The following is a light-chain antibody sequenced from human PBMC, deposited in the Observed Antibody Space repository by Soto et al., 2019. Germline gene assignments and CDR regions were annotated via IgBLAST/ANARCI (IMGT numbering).Light chain of an antibody. CDR1: SSDIGSYDL. CDR3: CSFADFTYV. V-gene: IGLV2-23*02. Sequence: QSALTQPASVSGSPGQSITISCTGTSSDIGSYDLVSWYQQHPGTAPKLIIYEVTKRPSGVSTRFSGSKSGNTASLTISGLQAGDEADYYCCSFADFTYVFGTGTKLTVL. J-gene: IGLJ1*01. CDR2: EVT.